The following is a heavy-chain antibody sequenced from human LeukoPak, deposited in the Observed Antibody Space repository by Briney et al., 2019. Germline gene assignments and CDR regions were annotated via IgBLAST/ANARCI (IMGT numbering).Heavy chain of an antibody. CDR1: GYTFTSYD. Sequence: ASVKVSCKASGYTFTSYDINWVRQATGQGLEWMGWMNPNSGNTGYAQKFQGRVTMTEDTSTDTAYMELSSLRSEDTAVYYCATDATALGNYYYGMDVWGQGTTVTVSS. CDR3: ATDATALGNYYYGMDV. CDR2: MNPNSGNT. J-gene: IGHJ6*02. D-gene: IGHD3-3*02. V-gene: IGHV1-8*01.